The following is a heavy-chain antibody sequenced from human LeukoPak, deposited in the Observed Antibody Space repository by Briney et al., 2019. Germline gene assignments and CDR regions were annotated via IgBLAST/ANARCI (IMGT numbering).Heavy chain of an antibody. CDR1: GFTFSSYA. D-gene: IGHD3-16*02. J-gene: IGHJ4*02. Sequence: GGSLTLSCAASGFTFSSYAMHWVRQAPGKGLEYVSAISSNGGSTYYANSVKGRFTISRDNSKNTLYLQMGSLRAEDMAVYYCAREQNNYDYVWGSYRPGPIPEYYFDYWGQGTLVTVSS. CDR2: ISSNGGST. CDR3: AREQNNYDYVWGSYRPGPIPEYYFDY. V-gene: IGHV3-64*01.